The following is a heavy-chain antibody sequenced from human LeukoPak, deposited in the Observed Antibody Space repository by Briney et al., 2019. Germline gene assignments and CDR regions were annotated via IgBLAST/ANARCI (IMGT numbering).Heavy chain of an antibody. CDR2: IYYSGHT. CDR1: GGSISNYY. Sequence: SETLSLTCAVSGGSISNYYWSWIRQSPEKGLEWIGYIYYSGHTNYNPSLKSRVTMSVDTSKNQFSLKLTSVTAADTAVYYCARGGTRDDWVYYIDYWGQGTLVTVSS. CDR3: ARGGTRDDWVYYIDY. D-gene: IGHD3-22*01. J-gene: IGHJ4*02. V-gene: IGHV4-59*01.